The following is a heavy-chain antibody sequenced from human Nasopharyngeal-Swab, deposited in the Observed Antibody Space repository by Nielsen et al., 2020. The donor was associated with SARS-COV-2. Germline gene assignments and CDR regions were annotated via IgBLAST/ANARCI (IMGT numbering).Heavy chain of an antibody. CDR3: AAVENYGDYVALDP. D-gene: IGHD4-17*01. CDR2: IIPILGIA. V-gene: IGHV1-69*10. CDR1: GGTFSSYA. Sequence: SVNVYCKASGGTFSSYAISWVRQAPGQGLEWMGGIIPILGIANYAQKFQGRVTITADKSTSTAYMELSSLRSEDTAVYYCAAVENYGDYVALDPWGQGTLVTVSS. J-gene: IGHJ5*02.